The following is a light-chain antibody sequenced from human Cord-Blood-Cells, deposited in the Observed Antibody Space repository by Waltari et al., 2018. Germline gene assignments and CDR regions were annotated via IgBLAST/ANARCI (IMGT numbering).Light chain of an antibody. J-gene: IGKJ4*01. CDR3: QQSYSTPLT. V-gene: IGKV1-39*01. CDR2: AAS. Sequence: DIQMTQSPFSLSASVRDRVPITCRASHSIRSYLYWYQQKPGTAPKLLIYAASSLQSGVPSRFSCSGSGTDFTLTFSSLQPEDFATYYCQQSYSTPLTFGGGTKVEIK. CDR1: HSIRSY.